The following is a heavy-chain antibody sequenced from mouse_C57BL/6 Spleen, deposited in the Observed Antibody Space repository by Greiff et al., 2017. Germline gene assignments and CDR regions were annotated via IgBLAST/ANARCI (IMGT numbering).Heavy chain of an antibody. J-gene: IGHJ1*03. CDR3: ARSLTGYFDV. V-gene: IGHV1-82*01. Sequence: VKLLESGPELVKPGASVKISCKASGYAFSSSWMNWVKQRPGKGLEWIGRIYPGDGDTNYNGKFKGKATLTADKSSSTAYMQLSSLTSEDSAVYFCARSLTGYFDVWGTGTTVTVSS. CDR1: GYAFSSSW. CDR2: IYPGDGDT. D-gene: IGHD4-1*01.